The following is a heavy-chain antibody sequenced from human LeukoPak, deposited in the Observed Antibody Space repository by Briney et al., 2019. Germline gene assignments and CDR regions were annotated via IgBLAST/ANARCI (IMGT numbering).Heavy chain of an antibody. Sequence: SVKVSCKASGGTFSSYAISWVRQAPGQGLEWMGGIIPFFGTANYAQKFQGRVTITADESTSTAYMELSRLRSEDTAVYYCARERLQSPKYYFDYWGQGTLVTVSS. J-gene: IGHJ4*02. D-gene: IGHD5-24*01. CDR2: IIPFFGTA. V-gene: IGHV1-69*13. CDR1: GGTFSSYA. CDR3: ARERLQSPKYYFDY.